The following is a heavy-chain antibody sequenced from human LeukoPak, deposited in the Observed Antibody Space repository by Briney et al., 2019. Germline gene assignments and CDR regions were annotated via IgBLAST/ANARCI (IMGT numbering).Heavy chain of an antibody. D-gene: IGHD2-21*02. V-gene: IGHV3-9*01. CDR1: GFTFDDYA. CDR2: ISWNSGSI. J-gene: IGHJ4*02. Sequence: SLRLSCAASGFTFDDYAMHGVRQAPGKGLEWVSGISWNSGSIGYADSVKGRFTISRDNAKNSLYLQMNSLRAEDTALYYCAKDILGRGVTATSTRIGYWGQGTLVTVSS. CDR3: AKDILGRGVTATSTRIGY.